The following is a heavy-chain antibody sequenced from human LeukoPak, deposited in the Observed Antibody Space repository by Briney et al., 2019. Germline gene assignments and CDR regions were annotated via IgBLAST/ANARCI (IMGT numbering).Heavy chain of an antibody. CDR2: IYYSGST. J-gene: IGHJ4*02. D-gene: IGHD3-10*01. V-gene: IGHV4-31*03. CDR1: GGSISSGGYY. CDR3: AREVRGVLNYYFDY. Sequence: PSQTLSLTCTVSGGSISSGGYYWSWIRQHPGTGLEWIGYIYYSGSTYYNPSLKSRVTISADTSKNQFSLKLSSVTAADTAVYYCAREVRGVLNYYFDYWGRGTLVTVSS.